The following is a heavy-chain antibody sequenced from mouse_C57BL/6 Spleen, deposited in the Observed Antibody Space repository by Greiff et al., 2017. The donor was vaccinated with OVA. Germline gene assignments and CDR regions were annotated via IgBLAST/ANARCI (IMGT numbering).Heavy chain of an antibody. V-gene: IGHV5-17*01. CDR3: ARYYYGSSGGYFDY. J-gene: IGHJ2*01. CDR2: ISSGSSTI. Sequence: EVKLVESGGGLVKPGGSLKLSCAASGFTFSDYGMHWVRQAPEKGLEWVAYISSGSSTIYYADTVKGRFTISRDNAKNTLFLQMTSLRSEDTAMYYCARYYYGSSGGYFDYWGQGTTLTVSS. CDR1: GFTFSDYG. D-gene: IGHD1-1*01.